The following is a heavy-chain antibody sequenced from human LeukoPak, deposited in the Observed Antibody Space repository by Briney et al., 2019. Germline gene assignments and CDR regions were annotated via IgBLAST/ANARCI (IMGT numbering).Heavy chain of an antibody. CDR2: ISSSSSYI. CDR3: ARVGWMSCSGGSCYSGGRDFDY. J-gene: IGHJ4*02. CDR1: GFTFSSYS. V-gene: IGHV3-21*01. D-gene: IGHD2-15*01. Sequence: PGGSLRLSCVASGFTFSSYSMNWVRQAPGKGLEWVSSISSSSSYIYYADSVKGRFTISRDNAKNSLYLQMNSLRAEDTAVYYCARVGWMSCSGGSCYSGGRDFDYWGQGTLVTVSS.